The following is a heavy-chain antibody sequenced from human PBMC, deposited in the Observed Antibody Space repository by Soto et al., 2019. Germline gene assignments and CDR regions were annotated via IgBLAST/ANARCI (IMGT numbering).Heavy chain of an antibody. Sequence: GGSLRLSCAASGFTFSSYWMSWVRQAPGKGLEWVANIKQDGSENYYVDSVRGRFTISRDNAKNSLYLQMNSLRAEDTAVYYCVRDCTNCVCYKHWGQGTLVTVSS. V-gene: IGHV3-7*03. CDR2: IKQDGSEN. D-gene: IGHD2-8*01. CDR1: GFTFSSYW. J-gene: IGHJ1*01. CDR3: VRDCTNCVCYKH.